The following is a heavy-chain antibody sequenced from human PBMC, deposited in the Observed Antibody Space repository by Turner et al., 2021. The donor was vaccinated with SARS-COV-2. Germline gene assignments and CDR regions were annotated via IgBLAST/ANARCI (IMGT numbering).Heavy chain of an antibody. J-gene: IGHJ5*02. Sequence: EVQLVESGGGLVQPGGSLRLSCSATGFTFSSYVMHWVRQGPGKGLEYVSDISSNGRSTYNADSVKGRFTISRDNSKNTLYLQMSSLRAEDSAVYYCVKGSSWGQGTLVTVSS. CDR2: ISSNGRST. V-gene: IGHV3-64D*06. CDR1: GFTFSSYV. CDR3: VKGSS.